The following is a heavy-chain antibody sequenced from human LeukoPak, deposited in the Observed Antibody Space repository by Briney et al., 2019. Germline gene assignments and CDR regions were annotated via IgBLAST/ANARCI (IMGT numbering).Heavy chain of an antibody. Sequence: GGTLRLSCAASGFTFSSYGMSWVRQAPGKGLEWVSAISGSGGSTYYADSVKGRFTISRDNSKNTLYLQMNSLRAEDTAVYYCAKDVGELLDNWFDPWGQGTLVTVSS. CDR2: ISGSGGST. CDR3: AKDVGELLDNWFDP. J-gene: IGHJ5*02. CDR1: GFTFSSYG. D-gene: IGHD1-26*01. V-gene: IGHV3-23*01.